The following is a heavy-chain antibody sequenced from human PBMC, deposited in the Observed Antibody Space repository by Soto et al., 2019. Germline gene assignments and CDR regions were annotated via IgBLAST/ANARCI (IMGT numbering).Heavy chain of an antibody. D-gene: IGHD6-13*01. J-gene: IGHJ5*02. CDR3: ARRSQQQLVRGVNWFDP. CDR2: INHSGST. CDR1: GGSFSGYY. V-gene: IGHV4-34*01. Sequence: LSLTCAVYGGSFSGYYWSWIRQPPGKGLEWIGEINHSGSTNYNPSLKSRVTISVDTSKNQFSLKLSSVTAADTAVYYCARRSQQQLVRGVNWFDPWGQGTLVTVSS.